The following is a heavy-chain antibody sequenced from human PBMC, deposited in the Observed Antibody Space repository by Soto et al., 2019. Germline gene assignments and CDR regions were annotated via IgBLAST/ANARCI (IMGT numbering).Heavy chain of an antibody. V-gene: IGHV3-33*01. J-gene: IGHJ4*02. CDR3: ARDGGFYGSGSHYFDS. CDR2: IWYDGSNK. Sequence: QVQLVESGGGVVQPGRSLRLSCAASRFIFSSYGFHWVRQSPGKGLEWVAVIWYDGSNKDYADSVKGRFTISRDNSINXLYLQMNSLRAEDTAVYYCARDGGFYGSGSHYFDSWGQGALVTVSS. D-gene: IGHD3-10*01. CDR1: RFIFSSYG.